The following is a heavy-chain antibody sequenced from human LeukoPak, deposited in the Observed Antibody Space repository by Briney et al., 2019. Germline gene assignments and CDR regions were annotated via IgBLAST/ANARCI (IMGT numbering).Heavy chain of an antibody. CDR2: IYYSGRT. D-gene: IGHD5-18*01. CDR1: GGSINSGNYN. J-gene: IGHJ6*03. V-gene: IGHV4-39*01. Sequence: SETLSLTCSVSGGSINSGNYNWGRIPQPPGKGRVWNGSIYYSGRTYYNPALQSRVTISVDTSENQFSLKLSSVTAADTAVYYCARQSNGYSYGYYYYYYYMDVWGEGTTVTVSS. CDR3: ARQSNGYSYGYYYYYYYMDV.